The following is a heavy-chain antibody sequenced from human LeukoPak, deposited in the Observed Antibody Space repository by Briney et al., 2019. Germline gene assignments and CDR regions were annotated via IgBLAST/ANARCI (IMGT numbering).Heavy chain of an antibody. V-gene: IGHV3-7*01. CDR2: IKEDGSEK. CDR1: GGSISSSSHY. J-gene: IGHJ2*01. Sequence: ETLSLTCTVSGGSISSSSHYWGWIRQPPGKGLEWVANIKEDGSEKNYVDSVKGRFTISRDNAKNSVYLLLNSLTPEDTAVYYCARDLRAGGTWSYGVYFDLWGRGTLVTVSS. D-gene: IGHD4-17*01. CDR3: ARDLRAGGTWSYGVYFDL.